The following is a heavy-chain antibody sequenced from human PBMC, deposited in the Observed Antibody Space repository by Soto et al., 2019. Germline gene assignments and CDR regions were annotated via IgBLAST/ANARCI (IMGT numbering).Heavy chain of an antibody. CDR3: ARGIHDFWSGYYTSGYMDG. V-gene: IGHV1-18*01. D-gene: IGHD3-3*01. CDR1: GYTFTSYV. J-gene: IGHJ6*03. Sequence: ASVKVSCKASGYTFTSYVISWVRQAPGQGLEWMGWISAYNGNTNYAQKLQGRVTMTTDTSTSTAYMELRSLRSDDTAVYYCARGIHDFWSGYYTSGYMDGWGKGTTVTVSS. CDR2: ISAYNGNT.